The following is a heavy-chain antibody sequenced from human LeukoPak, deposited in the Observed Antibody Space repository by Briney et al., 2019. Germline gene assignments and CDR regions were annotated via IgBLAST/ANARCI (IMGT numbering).Heavy chain of an antibody. J-gene: IGHJ4*02. Sequence: PGGPLRLSCAASGFTFSSYGMNWVRQAPGKGLEWVSGISPNGVIAYYADSVKGRFTISRDNSKGTVYLQMNSLRPEDTAVYYCAKDDAWLQYGNWGRGTLVTVSS. CDR3: AKDDAWLQYGN. CDR1: GFTFSSYG. D-gene: IGHD5-24*01. V-gene: IGHV3-23*01. CDR2: ISPNGVIA.